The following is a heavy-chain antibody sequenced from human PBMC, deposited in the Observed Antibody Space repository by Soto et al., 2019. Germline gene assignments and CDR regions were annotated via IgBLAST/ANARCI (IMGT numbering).Heavy chain of an antibody. D-gene: IGHD1-26*01. V-gene: IGHV1-8*01. J-gene: IGHJ6*02. Sequence: EASVKVSCKASGYTFTSYDINWVRQATGQGLEWMGWMNPNSGNAGYSQKFQGRITMTRDTSISTAYMDLSSLRSEDTAVYYCARGGSGSYLDYYYYGMDVWGQGTTVTVSS. CDR1: GYTFTSYD. CDR3: ARGGSGSYLDYYYYGMDV. CDR2: MNPNSGNA.